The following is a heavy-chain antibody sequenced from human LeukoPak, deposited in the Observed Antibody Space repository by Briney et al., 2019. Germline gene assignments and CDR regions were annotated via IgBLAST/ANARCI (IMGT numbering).Heavy chain of an antibody. CDR2: INAGNGNT. V-gene: IGHV1-3*01. CDR1: GYTFTSYA. Sequence: ASVKVSCKASGYTFTSYAMHWVRQAPGQRLEWMGWINAGNGNTKYSQKFQGRVTITRDTSASTAYMELSSLRSEDTAVYYCAGYSSSWLEADYYYGMDVWGQGTTVTVSS. D-gene: IGHD6-13*01. CDR3: AGYSSSWLEADYYYGMDV. J-gene: IGHJ6*02.